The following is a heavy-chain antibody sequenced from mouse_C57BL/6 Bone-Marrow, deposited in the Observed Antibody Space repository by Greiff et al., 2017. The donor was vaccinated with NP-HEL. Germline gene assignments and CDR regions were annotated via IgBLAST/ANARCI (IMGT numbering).Heavy chain of an antibody. CDR2: IWSDGST. D-gene: IGHD1-1*01. J-gene: IGHJ1*03. V-gene: IGHV2-6-1*01. CDR1: GFSFTSYG. Sequence: QVQLKESGPGLVAPSQCLSITCTVSGFSFTSYGVHWVRQPPGKGLEWLVVIWSDGSTTYNSAPKSRLSIITDNSRSQVFLKMNSHQTDDTAMYYCARHRGSRYWYFDVWGTGTTVTVSS. CDR3: ARHRGSRYWYFDV.